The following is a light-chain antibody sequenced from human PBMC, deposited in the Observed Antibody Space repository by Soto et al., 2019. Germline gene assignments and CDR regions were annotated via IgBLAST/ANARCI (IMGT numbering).Light chain of an antibody. Sequence: DIQMTQPPSTLSGSVGYRVTITRRASQTISSWSAWYQHKPGKAPKLLIYKASTLKSGVPSRFSGSGSGTEFTITISSLQHDDFATYYCHQYNSYSEAFGQG. CDR2: KAS. CDR3: HQYNSYSEA. J-gene: IGKJ1*01. V-gene: IGKV1-5*03. CDR1: QTISSW.